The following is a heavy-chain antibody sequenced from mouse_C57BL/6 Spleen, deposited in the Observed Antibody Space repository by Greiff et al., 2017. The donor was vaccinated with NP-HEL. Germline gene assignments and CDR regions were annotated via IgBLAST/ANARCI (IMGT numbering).Heavy chain of an antibody. J-gene: IGHJ4*01. V-gene: IGHV1-81*01. CDR3: ARITTDGSYAMDY. CDR2: MDARSGNT. Sequence: QQAGAELARPGASVKLSCKASGYTFTSYGISWVKQRNGQGLEWIGEMDARSGNTYYNEKFKGKATRTADKSSSTAYMELRSLTSEDSAVYFCARITTDGSYAMDYWGQGTSVTVSS. CDR1: GYTFTSYG. D-gene: IGHD1-1*01.